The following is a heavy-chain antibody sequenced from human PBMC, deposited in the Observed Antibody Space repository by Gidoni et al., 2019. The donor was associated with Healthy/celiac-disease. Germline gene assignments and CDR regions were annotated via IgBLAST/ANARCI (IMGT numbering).Heavy chain of an antibody. CDR3: TRSDAEAWGWRSDY. V-gene: IGHV3-49*04. D-gene: IGHD7-27*01. CDR1: GFTYGDYA. J-gene: IGHJ4*02. Sequence: EVQLVESGGGLVQPGRSLRLSCTASGFTYGDYAMSWVRQAHGKGLEWLGFIRSKAYGGTTEYAASVKGRFTISRDDSKSIAYLQMNSLKTEDTAVYYCTRSDAEAWGWRSDYWGQGTLVTVSS. CDR2: IRSKAYGGTT.